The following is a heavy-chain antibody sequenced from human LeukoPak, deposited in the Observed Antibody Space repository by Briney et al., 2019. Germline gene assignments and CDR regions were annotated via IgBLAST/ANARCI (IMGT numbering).Heavy chain of an antibody. Sequence: GASVKVSCKASGGTFSSYAISWVRQAPGQGLEWMGRVIPIFGTANYAQKFQGRVTITTDESTSTAYMELSSPRSEDTAVYYCARDASPGTPPVYFDYWGQGTLVTVSS. CDR1: GGTFSSYA. D-gene: IGHD3-16*01. J-gene: IGHJ4*02. V-gene: IGHV1-69*05. CDR2: VIPIFGTA. CDR3: ARDASPGTPPVYFDY.